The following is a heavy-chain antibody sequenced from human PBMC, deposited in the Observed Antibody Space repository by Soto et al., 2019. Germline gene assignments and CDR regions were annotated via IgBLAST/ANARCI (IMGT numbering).Heavy chain of an antibody. Sequence: KPSETLSLTCTVSGYSISRGYYWGWIRQPPGKGLQWIGTIYHDGTTYSNPSLNGRVTISVSTSQNRFSLTLRSVTAADTAVYYCARVPYHYARGTYRPRWFDPWGQGTLVTVSS. CDR1: GYSISRGYY. CDR3: ARVPYHYARGTYRPRWFDP. CDR2: IYHDGTT. J-gene: IGHJ5*02. V-gene: IGHV4-38-2*02. D-gene: IGHD3-16*02.